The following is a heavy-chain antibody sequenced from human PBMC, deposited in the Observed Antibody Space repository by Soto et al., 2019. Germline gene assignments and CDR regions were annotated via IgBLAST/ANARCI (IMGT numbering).Heavy chain of an antibody. CDR2: INHSGST. CDR1: GGSFSGYY. J-gene: IGHJ4*02. V-gene: IGHV4-34*01. Sequence: QVQLQQWGAGLLKPSETLSLTCAVYGGSFSGYYWSWIRQPPGKGLEWIGEINHSGSTNYNPSLKCQVTISVNTSKNQFSLKLSPVTAADTAVYYCARGYYDILTGYQYPFDYWGQGTLVTVSS. D-gene: IGHD3-9*01. CDR3: ARGYYDILTGYQYPFDY.